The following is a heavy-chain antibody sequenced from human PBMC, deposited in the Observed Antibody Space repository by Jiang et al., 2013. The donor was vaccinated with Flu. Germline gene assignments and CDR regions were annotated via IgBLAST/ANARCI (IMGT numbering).Heavy chain of an antibody. Sequence: VQLLESGAEVKKPGASVKVSCKASGYTFTSYYMHWVRQAPGQGLEWMGIINPSGGSTSYAQKFQGRVTMTRDTSTSTVYMELSSLRSEDTAVYYCARTIAAAGRYYYYGMDVWGQGTTVTVSS. CDR3: ARTIAAAGRYYYYGMDV. CDR1: GYTFTSYY. J-gene: IGHJ6*02. V-gene: IGHV1-46*01. CDR2: INPSGGST. D-gene: IGHD6-13*01.